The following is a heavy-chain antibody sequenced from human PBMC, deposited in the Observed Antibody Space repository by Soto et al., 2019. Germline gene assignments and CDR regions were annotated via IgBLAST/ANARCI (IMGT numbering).Heavy chain of an antibody. CDR2: IIPIFGTA. Sequence: SVKVTCKSSGGTFSSYAMSCVRQAPGQGLEWMGGIIPIFGTANYAQKFQGRVTITADKSTSTAYMELSSLRSEDTAVYYCARGCSSTSCYIDYYYYGMDVWGQGTTVNVSS. J-gene: IGHJ6*02. V-gene: IGHV1-69*06. D-gene: IGHD2-2*02. CDR3: ARGCSSTSCYIDYYYYGMDV. CDR1: GGTFSSYA.